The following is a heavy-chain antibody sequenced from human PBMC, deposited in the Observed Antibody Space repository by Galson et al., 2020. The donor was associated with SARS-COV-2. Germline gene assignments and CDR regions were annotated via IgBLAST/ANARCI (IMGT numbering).Heavy chain of an antibody. CDR2: ISGYNGNT. D-gene: IGHD3-16*01. J-gene: IGHJ4*02. Sequence: ASVTVSCKAFGYTFTNYGISWVRQAPGQGLEWLGWISGYNGNTNYAQKPQGRVTMTTDTSTSTADMEVRSLTFEDTAVYDCARDDAWFDYWGQGTLVTVSS. V-gene: IGHV1-18*01. CDR3: ARDDAWFDY. CDR1: GYTFTNYG.